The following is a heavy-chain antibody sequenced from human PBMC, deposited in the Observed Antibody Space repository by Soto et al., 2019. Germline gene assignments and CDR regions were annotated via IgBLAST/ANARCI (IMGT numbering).Heavy chain of an antibody. Sequence: PGGSLRLSCAASGFTFSSYGMHWVRQAPGKGLEWVAVTWYDGSNKYYADSVKGRFTISRDNSKNTLYLQMNSLRAEDTAVYYCAREKSTRTDYYYGMDVWGQGTTVTVSS. V-gene: IGHV3-33*01. D-gene: IGHD1-1*01. CDR2: TWYDGSNK. CDR1: GFTFSSYG. J-gene: IGHJ6*02. CDR3: AREKSTRTDYYYGMDV.